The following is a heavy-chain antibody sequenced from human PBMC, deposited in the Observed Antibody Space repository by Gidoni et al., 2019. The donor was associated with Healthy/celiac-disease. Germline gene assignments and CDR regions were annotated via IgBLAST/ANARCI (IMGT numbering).Heavy chain of an antibody. CDR1: GFTFSSYC. J-gene: IGHJ6*02. V-gene: IGHV3-21*01. D-gene: IGHD5-18*01. Sequence: EVQLVASGGGLVKPGGSLRLSCAASGFTFSSYCMTWVRQAPGKGLEWVSSISRSSSYIYYADSVKGRFTISRDNAKNSLYLQMNSLRAEDTAVYYCARGVDTAMVTPYYYYYGMDVWGQGTTVTVSS. CDR3: ARGVDTAMVTPYYYYYGMDV. CDR2: ISRSSSYI.